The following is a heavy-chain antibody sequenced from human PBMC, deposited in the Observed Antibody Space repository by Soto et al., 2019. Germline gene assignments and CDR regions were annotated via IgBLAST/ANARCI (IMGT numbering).Heavy chain of an antibody. CDR2: ISPYNGHT. D-gene: IGHD2-2*01. CDR1: GYSFTSYG. V-gene: IGHV1-18*01. CDR3: ARDLTIVPATHPRLENYGMDV. J-gene: IGHJ6*02. Sequence: AVKVSGTASGYSFTSYGISWVRRAPGQGLEWMGWISPYNGHTQFVERFQGRVTMTTDTSTKTAYMEMRNLRSDDTAHYYCARDLTIVPATHPRLENYGMDVWGQGTTVTVSS.